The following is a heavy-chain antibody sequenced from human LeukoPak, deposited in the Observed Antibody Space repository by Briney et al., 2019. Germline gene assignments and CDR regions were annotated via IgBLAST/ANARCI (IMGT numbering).Heavy chain of an antibody. J-gene: IGHJ6*04. Sequence: PSETLTLTCAVSGGSISSGGYSWSWLRQPQGKGLEWIGYIYHSGSIYYNPSLKSRVTISVDRSKNQFSLKLSSVTAADTAVYYCARGPGGMDVWGKGTTVTVSS. CDR3: ARGPGGMDV. CDR2: IYHSGSI. V-gene: IGHV4-30-2*01. CDR1: GGSISSGGYS.